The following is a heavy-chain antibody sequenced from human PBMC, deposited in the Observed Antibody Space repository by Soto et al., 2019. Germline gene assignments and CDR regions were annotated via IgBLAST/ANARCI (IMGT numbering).Heavy chain of an antibody. CDR2: VSGGGGTT. D-gene: IGHD3-10*02. J-gene: IGHJ1*01. CDR1: GFTFSSYD. Sequence: EAQLLESGGDLVVPGGSLRLSCAASGFTFSSYDMSWVRQAPGKGLEWVSGVSGGGGTTHYADSVKGRFTISRDNSKNTLYLQMNSLRAEDTDIYFCAQNYNVWGYSWGQGTLVTVSS. V-gene: IGHV3-23*01. CDR3: AQNYNVWGYS.